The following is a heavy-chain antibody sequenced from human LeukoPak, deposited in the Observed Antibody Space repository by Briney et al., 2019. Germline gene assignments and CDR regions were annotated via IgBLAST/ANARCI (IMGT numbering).Heavy chain of an antibody. CDR1: GFTFATYN. D-gene: IGHD3-22*01. V-gene: IGHV3-48*04. CDR2: ISSDSNTI. J-gene: IGHJ4*02. CDR3: ARDAGYDRFDY. Sequence: GGSLRLSCAASGFTFATYNMNWVRQAPAKGLEWISYISSDSNTIFYADSVKGRFTISRDNAKNTLYLEMKSLRAEDTAVYYCARDAGYDRFDYWGQGTLVTVSS.